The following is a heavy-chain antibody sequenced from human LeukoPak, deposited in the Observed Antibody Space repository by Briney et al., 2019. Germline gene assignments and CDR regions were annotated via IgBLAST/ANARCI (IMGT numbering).Heavy chain of an antibody. CDR3: ARDRGEGYYFDY. J-gene: IGHJ4*02. Sequence: ASVKVSCKASGYTFTSYYMHWVRQAPGQGLEWMGGINPSGGSTSYAQKFQGRLTMTRDTSTSTVYMELSSLRSEDTAVYYCARDRGEGYYFDYWGQGTLVTVSS. CDR1: GYTFTSYY. V-gene: IGHV1-46*01. CDR2: INPSGGST. D-gene: IGHD3-10*01.